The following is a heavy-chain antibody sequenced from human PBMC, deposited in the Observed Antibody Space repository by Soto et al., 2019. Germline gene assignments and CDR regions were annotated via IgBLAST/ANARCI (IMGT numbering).Heavy chain of an antibody. Sequence: QLQLQESGPGLVKPSETLSLTCTVSGGSISSSSYYWGWIRQPPGKGLEWIGSIYYSGSTYYNPSLRGRVTISVDTSKNQFSLKLSSVTAADTAVYYCARQRARGPIDYWGQGTLVTVSS. CDR2: IYYSGST. V-gene: IGHV4-39*01. J-gene: IGHJ4*02. D-gene: IGHD3-10*01. CDR3: ARQRARGPIDY. CDR1: GGSISSSSYY.